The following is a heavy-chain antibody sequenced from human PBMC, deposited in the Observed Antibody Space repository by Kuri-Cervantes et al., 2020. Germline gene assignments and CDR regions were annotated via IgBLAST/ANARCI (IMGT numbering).Heavy chain of an antibody. Sequence: ASVKVSCKASGYTFTSEGITWVRRAPGQGLEWMGWISPFHGTTNYAQKFQGRVAMATDTSTSTAYMELRSLRSDDTAVYYCASQMPDYIWGSYRYTEHFQHWGQGTLVTVSS. CDR1: GYTFTSEG. V-gene: IGHV1-18*01. CDR2: ISPFHGTT. D-gene: IGHD3-16*02. CDR3: ASQMPDYIWGSYRYTEHFQH. J-gene: IGHJ1*01.